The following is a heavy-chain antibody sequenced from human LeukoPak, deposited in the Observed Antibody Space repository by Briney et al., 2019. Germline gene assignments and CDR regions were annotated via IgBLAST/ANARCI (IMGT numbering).Heavy chain of an antibody. CDR3: ARGGWFDP. V-gene: IGHV3-53*01. J-gene: IGHJ5*02. Sequence: GGSLRLSCAASGFTVSSNYMSCVRQAPGKGLEWVSVIYSGASTYYADSVQGQFTLSRDHSKTTLYLQMNRLRAEETAVYYCARGGWFDPWGQGTLVTVSS. CDR2: IYSGAST. CDR1: GFTVSSNY.